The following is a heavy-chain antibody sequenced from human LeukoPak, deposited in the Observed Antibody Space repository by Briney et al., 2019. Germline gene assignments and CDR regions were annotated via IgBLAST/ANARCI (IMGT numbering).Heavy chain of an antibody. J-gene: IGHJ4*02. Sequence: PSPTLSLTCTVSGASISSGDYYWRWIRQPPGKGLEWIRYIYYRGTTYYNPPLKSRFTISVDTSKNQLSLKLSSVTAADTAVYYCARGAGIVVVTSFVYWGQGTLVTVSS. CDR1: GASISSGDYY. CDR2: IYYRGTT. D-gene: IGHD3-22*01. V-gene: IGHV4-30-4*01. CDR3: ARGAGIVVVTSFVY.